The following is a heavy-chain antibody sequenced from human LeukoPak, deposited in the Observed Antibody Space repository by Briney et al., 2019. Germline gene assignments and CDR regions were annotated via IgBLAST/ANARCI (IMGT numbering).Heavy chain of an antibody. CDR1: GFSFSGHW. J-gene: IGHJ4*02. CDR2: IRRDGGAK. Sequence: GGSLRLSCAASGFSFSGHWMSWVRRAPGRGREWVASIRRDGGAKYYLDSGEGRFIISRDNAKNSLSLQMDSLRAEDTAVYYCARDRSYYDSSGYRLFDYWGQGTLVTVSS. D-gene: IGHD3-22*01. CDR3: ARDRSYYDSSGYRLFDY. V-gene: IGHV3-7*03.